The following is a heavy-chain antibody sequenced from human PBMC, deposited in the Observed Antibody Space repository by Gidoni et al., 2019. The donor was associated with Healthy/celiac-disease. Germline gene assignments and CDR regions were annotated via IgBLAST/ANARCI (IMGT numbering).Heavy chain of an antibody. D-gene: IGHD4-17*01. CDR2: IYWDDDK. V-gene: IGHV2-5*02. Sequence: QITLKESGPTLVKHTQTLTLTCTFSGFSLSTSGVGVGWIRQPPGKALEWLALIYWDDDKRYSPSLKSRLTITKDTSKNQVVLTMTNMDPVDTATYYCAHLTIDYGDLSFDYWGQGTLVTVSS. CDR3: AHLTIDYGDLSFDY. J-gene: IGHJ4*02. CDR1: GFSLSTSGVG.